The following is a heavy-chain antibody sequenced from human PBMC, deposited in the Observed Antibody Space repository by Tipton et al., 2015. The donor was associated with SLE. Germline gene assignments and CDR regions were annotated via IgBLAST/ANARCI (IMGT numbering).Heavy chain of an antibody. V-gene: IGHV4-34*01. CDR2: INHSGST. D-gene: IGHD3-22*01. Sequence: TLSLTCAVYGASFSGYYWSWIRQPPGKGLEWVGEINHSGSTNYNPSPKSRVTISVDTSKNQFSLKLSSVTAADTAVYYCARQVDSSGRGFDYWGQGTLVTVSS. J-gene: IGHJ4*02. CDR1: GASFSGYY. CDR3: ARQVDSSGRGFDY.